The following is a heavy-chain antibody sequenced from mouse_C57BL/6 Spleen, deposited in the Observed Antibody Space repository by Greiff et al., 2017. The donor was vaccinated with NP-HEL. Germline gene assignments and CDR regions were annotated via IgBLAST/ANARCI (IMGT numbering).Heavy chain of an antibody. J-gene: IGHJ1*03. V-gene: IGHV1-55*01. CDR1: GYTFTSYW. Sequence: QVQLQQPGAELVKPGASVKMSCKASGYTFTSYWITWVQQRPGQGLEWIGDIYPGSGSTNYNEKFKSKATLTVDTSSSTAYMQLSSLTSEDSAVYYCARFGTTVWYFDVWGTGTTVTVSS. D-gene: IGHD1-1*01. CDR2: IYPGSGST. CDR3: ARFGTTVWYFDV.